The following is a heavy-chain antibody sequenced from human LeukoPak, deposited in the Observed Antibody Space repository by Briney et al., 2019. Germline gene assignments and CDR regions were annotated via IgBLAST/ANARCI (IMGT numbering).Heavy chain of an antibody. V-gene: IGHV3-23*01. D-gene: IGHD3-10*01. CDR2: FSGTDTA. J-gene: IGHJ6*02. CDR3: ARGGRSQTYYYEMDV. CDR1: GFRFSSYA. Sequence: GGSLRLSCAASGFRFSSYAMSWARQAPGKGLEWVSGFSGTDTAYYADSVKGRFTISRDNSKDTLFLQMNSLRAEDTAVYYCARGGRSQTYYYEMDVWGQGTTVTVPS.